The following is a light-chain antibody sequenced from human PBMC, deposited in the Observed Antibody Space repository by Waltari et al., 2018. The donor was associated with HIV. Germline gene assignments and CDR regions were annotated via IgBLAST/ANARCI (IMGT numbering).Light chain of an antibody. CDR1: SSNIGSNT. J-gene: IGLJ1*01. V-gene: IGLV1-44*01. CDR2: SNN. CDR3: ATWDDSLNGYV. Sequence: QSVLTQPPSASGTPGQRVTISCSGSSSNIGSNTVNWYQQLPGTAPKLLLYSNNQRPSGVPDRVSGSKSGTSASLAISGLQSEDEADYYCATWDDSLNGYVFGTGTKVTGL.